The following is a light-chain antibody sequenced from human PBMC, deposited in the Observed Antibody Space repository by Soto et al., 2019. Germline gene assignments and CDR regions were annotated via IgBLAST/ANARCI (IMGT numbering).Light chain of an antibody. CDR1: QNLGTLY. CDR2: SAS. CDR3: QQYAGSPRT. Sequence: EILLTQSPGTLSLSPGERATLSCSSSQNLGTLYLAWFQQKSGQAPRLLIYSASRRATGIPDRFTGSGSGTDFTLTINRVEPEDFAVYFCQQYAGSPRTFGQGTKVDIK. J-gene: IGKJ1*01. V-gene: IGKV3-20*01.